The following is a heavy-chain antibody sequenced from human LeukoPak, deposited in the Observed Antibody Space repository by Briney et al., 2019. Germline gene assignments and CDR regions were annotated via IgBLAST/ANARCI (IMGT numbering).Heavy chain of an antibody. CDR3: ARDRQYYYDSSGYYRRNDAFDI. CDR1: GGSISSGSYY. Sequence: PSETLSLTCTVSGGSISSGSYYWSWIRQPAGKGLEWIGRIYTSGSTNYNPSLKSRVTISVDTSKNQFSLKLSSVTAADTAVYYCARDRQYYYDSSGYYRRNDAFDIWGQGTMVTVSS. D-gene: IGHD3-22*01. CDR2: IYTSGST. V-gene: IGHV4-61*02. J-gene: IGHJ3*02.